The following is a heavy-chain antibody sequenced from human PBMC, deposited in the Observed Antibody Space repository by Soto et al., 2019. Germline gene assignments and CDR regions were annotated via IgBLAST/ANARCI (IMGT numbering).Heavy chain of an antibody. D-gene: IGHD1-26*01. CDR3: ALALGPTTALDY. CDR2: IFNSGTT. J-gene: IGHJ4*02. Sequence: WTWIRQPPGKGLEWMGYIFNSGTTFYNPSLTSRLSISMDTSGNHFSLELRSVTAADTAVYYCALALGPTTALDYWGQGTLVTVSS. V-gene: IGHV4-31*02.